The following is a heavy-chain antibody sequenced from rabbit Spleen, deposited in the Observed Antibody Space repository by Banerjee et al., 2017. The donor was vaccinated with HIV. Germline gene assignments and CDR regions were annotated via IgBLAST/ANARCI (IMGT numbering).Heavy chain of an antibody. J-gene: IGHJ3*01. Sequence: QSLEESGGGLVKPGGTLTLTCKASGFTFSSSYWICWVRQAPGKGLEWIGCIYIGDGSTYYATWVNGRFTTSRSTSLNTVTLQMTSLTAADTATYFCARDGISFVSSGWGLTRLDLWGPGTLVTVS. CDR2: IYIGDGST. D-gene: IGHD4-1*01. CDR1: GFTFSSSYW. CDR3: ARDGISFVSSGWGLTRLDL. V-gene: IGHV1S43*01.